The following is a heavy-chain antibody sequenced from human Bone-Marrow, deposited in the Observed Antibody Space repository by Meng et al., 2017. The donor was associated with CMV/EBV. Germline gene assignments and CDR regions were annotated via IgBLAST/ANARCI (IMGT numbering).Heavy chain of an antibody. CDR1: GFTFSRFW. Sequence: GESLKISCAASGFTFSRFWMSWVRQAPGKGLEWVANIKHDGSQKNYVVSVKGRFTISRDNAKNSLYLQMNSLRAEDTAVYYCASSYSNYGYYYYGMDVWGQGTTVTVSS. V-gene: IGHV3-7*03. J-gene: IGHJ6*02. D-gene: IGHD4-11*01. CDR2: IKHDGSQK. CDR3: ASSYSNYGYYYYGMDV.